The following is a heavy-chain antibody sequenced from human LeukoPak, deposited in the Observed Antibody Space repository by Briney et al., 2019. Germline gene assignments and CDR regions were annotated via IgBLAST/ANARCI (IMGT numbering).Heavy chain of an antibody. CDR3: ARDYYDSSGYPYVGGFFDY. J-gene: IGHJ4*02. CDR2: INRDGSST. D-gene: IGHD3-22*01. V-gene: IGHV3-74*01. Sequence: GGSLRLSCAASGFTFSSYWMHWVRQPPGKGLVWVSSINRDGSSTSYPASVKGRSTISRDNAKNTLYLQMTSLRAEDTAVYYCARDYYDSSGYPYVGGFFDYWGQGTLVTVSS. CDR1: GFTFSSYW.